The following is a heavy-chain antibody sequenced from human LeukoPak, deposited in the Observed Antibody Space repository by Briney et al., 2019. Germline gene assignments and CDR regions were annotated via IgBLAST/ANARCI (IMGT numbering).Heavy chain of an antibody. J-gene: IGHJ5*02. CDR2: TYYRSTWYN. V-gene: IGHV6-1*01. CDR3: ARRLTQYDCFDP. Sequence: SQTLSLTCAISGDSVSCNSVTWNWIRQSPSSGLEWLGRTYYRSTWYNDYAVSVRDRITVNPDTSKNQFSLHLNSVTPEDTAVYYCARRLTQYDCFDPWGQGILVTVSS. CDR1: GDSVSCNSVT. D-gene: IGHD2-2*01.